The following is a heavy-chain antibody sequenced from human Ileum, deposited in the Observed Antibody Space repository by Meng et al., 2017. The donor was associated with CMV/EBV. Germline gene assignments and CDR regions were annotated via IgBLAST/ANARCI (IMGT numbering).Heavy chain of an antibody. Sequence: GESLKISCAASGFSFSSYAMSWVRQAPVKGLECVATITGSAANSYYADSVKGRFTISRDNSKNTLYLQMDSLSAEDTAIYYCAKDRICFGSACYTGGKLDTWGQGTLVTVSS. CDR1: GFSFSSYA. V-gene: IGHV3-23*01. J-gene: IGHJ5*02. D-gene: IGHD2-2*02. CDR2: ITGSAANS. CDR3: AKDRICFGSACYTGGKLDT.